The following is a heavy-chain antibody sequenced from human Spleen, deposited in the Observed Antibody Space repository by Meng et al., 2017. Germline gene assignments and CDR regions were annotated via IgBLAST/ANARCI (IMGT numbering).Heavy chain of an antibody. CDR1: GGSFSGYY. CDR2: INHSGST. CDR3: ARLWTVTSYSADWFDP. V-gene: IGHV4-34*01. D-gene: IGHD4-17*01. J-gene: IGHJ5*02. Sequence: QVQVQQWGAGLCKPSGTLSLTCAVYGGSFSGYYWSWIRQPPGKGLEWIGEINHSGSTNYNPSLKSRVTISVDTSKNQFSLKLSSVTAADTAVYYCARLWTVTSYSADWFDPWGQGTLVTVSS.